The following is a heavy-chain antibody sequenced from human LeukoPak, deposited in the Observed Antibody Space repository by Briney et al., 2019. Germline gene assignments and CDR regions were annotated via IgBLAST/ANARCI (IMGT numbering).Heavy chain of an antibody. CDR2: IRGSGGST. J-gene: IGHJ4*02. CDR1: GFTFSSYA. CDR3: AKVGDQRYSCSPYFDY. Sequence: GGSLRLSCAASGFTFSSYAMSWVRQAPGRGLEGVAAIRGSGGSTYYADSVKGRFTLPRGNAKNTLYLQMNSLRAEDTAVYYCAKVGDQRYSCSPYFDYWGQGTLVTVSS. V-gene: IGHV3-23*01. D-gene: IGHD6-6*01.